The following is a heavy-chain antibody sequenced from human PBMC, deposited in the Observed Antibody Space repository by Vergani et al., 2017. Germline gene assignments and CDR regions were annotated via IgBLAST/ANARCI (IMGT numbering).Heavy chain of an antibody. CDR2: ISYDGSNK. CDR1: GFTFSSYG. J-gene: IGHJ5*02. CDR3: ARSSKLRSWFDP. V-gene: IGHV3-30*03. D-gene: IGHD1-26*01. Sequence: QVQLVESGGGVVQPGRSLRLSCAASGFTFSSYGMHWVRQAPGKGLEWVAVISYDGSNKYYADSVKGRFTISRDNAKNSLYLQMNSLRAEDTAVYYCARSSKLRSWFDPWGQGTLVTVSS.